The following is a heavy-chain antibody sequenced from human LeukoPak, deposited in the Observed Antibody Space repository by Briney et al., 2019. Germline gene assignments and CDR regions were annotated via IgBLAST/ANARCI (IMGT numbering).Heavy chain of an antibody. CDR2: SRNKADSYTT. J-gene: IGHJ4*02. V-gene: IGHV3-72*01. CDR3: ARGGPYGGNSAFDY. CDR1: GFTFSDHY. D-gene: IGHD4-23*01. Sequence: GGSLRLSCAASGFTFSDHYMDWVRQAPGKGLEWDGRSRNKADSYTTEHAASVKGRFTISRDDSKNSLYLQMNYLKTEDTAVYYCARGGPYGGNSAFDYWGQGTLVTVSS.